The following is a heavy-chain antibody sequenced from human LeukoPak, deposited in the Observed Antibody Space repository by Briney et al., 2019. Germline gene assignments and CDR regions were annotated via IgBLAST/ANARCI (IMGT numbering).Heavy chain of an antibody. J-gene: IGHJ4*02. CDR3: VRPVTPGLYYFDY. Sequence: GASVRVSCKASGYTFTSCYMHWVRQAPGQELEWMGIINPSGDTTSYAQKFQGRVTMTRDTSTSALYMELSSLRPEDTAVYYCVRPVTPGLYYFDYWGQGTLVTVSS. CDR2: INPSGDTT. V-gene: IGHV1-46*01. D-gene: IGHD4-17*01. CDR1: GYTFTSCY.